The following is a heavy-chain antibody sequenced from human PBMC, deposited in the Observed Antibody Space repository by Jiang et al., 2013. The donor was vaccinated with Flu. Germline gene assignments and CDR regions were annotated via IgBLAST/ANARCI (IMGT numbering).Heavy chain of an antibody. V-gene: IGHV4-34*01. D-gene: IGHD2-2*01. CDR3: ARGFLWVVVPAATHFDY. CDR1: GGSFSGYY. J-gene: IGHJ4*02. CDR2: INHSGST. Sequence: LLKPSETLSLTCAVYGGSFSGYYWSWIRQPPGKGLEWIGEINHSGSTNYNPSLKSRVTISVDTSKNQFSLKLSSVTAADTAVYYCARGFLWVVVPAATHFDYWGQGTLVTVSS.